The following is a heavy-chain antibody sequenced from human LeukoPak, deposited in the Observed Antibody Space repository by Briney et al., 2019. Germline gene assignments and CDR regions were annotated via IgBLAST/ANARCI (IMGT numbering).Heavy chain of an antibody. CDR3: ARATDVRELGYFDY. CDR2: ISAYNGNT. J-gene: IGHJ4*02. Sequence: GASVKVSCKASGYTFTSYGISWVRQAPGQGLERMGWISAYNGNTNYAQKLQGRVTMTTDTSTSTAYMELRSLRSDDTAVYYCARATDVRELGYFDYWGQGTLVSVSS. CDR1: GYTFTSYG. V-gene: IGHV1-18*01. D-gene: IGHD1-26*01.